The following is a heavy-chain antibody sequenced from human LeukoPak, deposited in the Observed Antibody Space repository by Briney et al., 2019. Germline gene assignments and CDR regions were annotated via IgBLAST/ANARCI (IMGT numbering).Heavy chain of an antibody. D-gene: IGHD3-22*01. V-gene: IGHV4-34*01. Sequence: PSETLSLTCAVYGGSFSGYYWSWIRQPPGKGLEWIGEINHSGSTNYNPSLKSRVTISVDTSKNQFSLKLSSVTAADTAVYYCARGLKYDSSGYYFCDYWGQGTLVTVSS. CDR1: GGSFSGYY. J-gene: IGHJ4*02. CDR3: ARGLKYDSSGYYFCDY. CDR2: INHSGST.